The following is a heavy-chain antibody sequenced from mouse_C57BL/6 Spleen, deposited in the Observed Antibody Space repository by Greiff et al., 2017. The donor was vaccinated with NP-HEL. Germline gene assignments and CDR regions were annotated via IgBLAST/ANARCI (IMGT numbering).Heavy chain of an antibody. CDR3: ARRGVVDYAMDY. Sequence: VQLQQPGAELVKPGASVKMSCKASGYSFTDYNMNWVKQSNGKSLEWIGVINPNYGTTSYNQKFKGKATLTVDQSSSTAYMQLNSLTSEDSAVYYCARRGVVDYAMDYWGQGTSVTVSS. D-gene: IGHD1-1*01. CDR1: GYSFTDYN. V-gene: IGHV1-39*01. CDR2: INPNYGTT. J-gene: IGHJ4*01.